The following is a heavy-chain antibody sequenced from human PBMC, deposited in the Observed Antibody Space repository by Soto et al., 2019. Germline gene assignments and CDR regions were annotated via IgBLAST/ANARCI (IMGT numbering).Heavy chain of an antibody. CDR2: IYYSGST. CDR1: GGSISSYY. Sequence: PSETLSLTCTVSGGSISSYYWSWIRQPPGKGLEWIGYIYYSGSTNYNPSLKSRVTISVDTSKNQFSLKLSSVTAADTAVYYCGRAGLVVANDYWGQGTLVTVSS. CDR3: GRAGLVVANDY. V-gene: IGHV4-59*01. J-gene: IGHJ4*02. D-gene: IGHD2-15*01.